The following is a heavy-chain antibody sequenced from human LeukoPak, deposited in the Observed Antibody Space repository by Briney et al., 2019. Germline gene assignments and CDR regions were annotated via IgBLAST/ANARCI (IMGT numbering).Heavy chain of an antibody. CDR2: IVVGSGNT. CDR3: ARSSRADFDFDY. V-gene: IGHV1-58*02. D-gene: IGHD3-9*01. J-gene: IGHJ4*02. Sequence: SVKVSCKASGFTFTSSAMQWVRQARGQRLEWIGWIVVGSGNTNYAQKFQGRVTMTRDTSISTAYMELSRLRSDDTAVYYCARSSRADFDFDYWGQGTLVTVSS. CDR1: GFTFTSSA.